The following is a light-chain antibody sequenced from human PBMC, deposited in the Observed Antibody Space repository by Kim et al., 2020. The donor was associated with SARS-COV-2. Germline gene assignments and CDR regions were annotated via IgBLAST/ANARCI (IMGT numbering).Light chain of an antibody. CDR1: SSDIGAYNY. CDR2: HVN. V-gene: IGLV2-14*04. J-gene: IGLJ3*02. Sequence: GQSITISCTGTSSDIGAYNYVSWCQQHPGKAPKLMIFHVNKRPSGVSSRFSGSKSANTASLTISGLQPEDEADYYCSSYTNSDSWVFGGGTKVTVL. CDR3: SSYTNSDSWV.